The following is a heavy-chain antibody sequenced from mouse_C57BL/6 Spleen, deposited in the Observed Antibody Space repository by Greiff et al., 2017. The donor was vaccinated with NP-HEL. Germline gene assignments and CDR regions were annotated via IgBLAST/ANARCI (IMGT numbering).Heavy chain of an antibody. Sequence: VQLQQPGAELVKPGASVKLSCKASGYTFTSYWMQWVKQRPGQGLEWIGEIDPSDSYTNYNQKFKGKATLTVDTSSSTAYMQLSSLTSEDSAVYYCASLDSSGPLYYYAMDYWGQGTSVTVSS. D-gene: IGHD3-2*02. CDR1: GYTFTSYW. J-gene: IGHJ4*01. CDR2: IDPSDSYT. V-gene: IGHV1-50*01. CDR3: ASLDSSGPLYYYAMDY.